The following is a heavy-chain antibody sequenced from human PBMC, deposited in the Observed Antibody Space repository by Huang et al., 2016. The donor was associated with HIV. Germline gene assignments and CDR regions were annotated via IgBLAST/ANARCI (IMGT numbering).Heavy chain of an antibody. J-gene: IGHJ3*01. CDR2: IYPGDSDV. CDR3: ARPPTYSDDGDYYIDAFGV. CDR1: GYSFTRQW. V-gene: IGHV5-51*03. D-gene: IGHD3-22*01. Sequence: EVQLVQSGAEMKRPGESLKISCKVSGYSFTRQWIGWVRKIPGKGPEGMGIIYPGDSDVKYSPTFQGQVTISADNSISTAYLQWKSLKVSDTAMYFCARPPTYSDDGDYYIDAFGVWGRGTMVTVS.